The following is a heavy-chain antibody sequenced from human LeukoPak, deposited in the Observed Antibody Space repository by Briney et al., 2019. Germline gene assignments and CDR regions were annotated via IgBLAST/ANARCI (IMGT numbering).Heavy chain of an antibody. J-gene: IGHJ6*02. V-gene: IGHV1-69*13. D-gene: IGHD5-18*01. Sequence: SVKVSCKASGGTFSSYAISWVRLAPGQGLEWMGGIIPIFGTATYAQKFQGRVTITADESTSTAYMELSSLRSEDTAVYYCARVLSYSYYRYYYYGMDVWGQGTTVTVSS. CDR2: IIPIFGTA. CDR1: GGTFSSYA. CDR3: ARVLSYSYYRYYYYGMDV.